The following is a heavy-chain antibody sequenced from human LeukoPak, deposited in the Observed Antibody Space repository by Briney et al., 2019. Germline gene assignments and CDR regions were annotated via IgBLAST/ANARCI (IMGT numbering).Heavy chain of an antibody. V-gene: IGHV4-39*07. D-gene: IGHD3-22*01. CDR3: ARDESPFYYYDSSGHENRDAFDI. CDR2: IYYSGST. CDR1: GGSISSSSYY. Sequence: SETLSLTCTVSGGSISSSSYYWGWIRQPPGKGLEWIGSIYYSGSTYYNPSLKSRVTISVDTSKNQFSLKLSSVTAADTAVYYCARDESPFYYYDSSGHENRDAFDIWGQGTMVTVSS. J-gene: IGHJ3*02.